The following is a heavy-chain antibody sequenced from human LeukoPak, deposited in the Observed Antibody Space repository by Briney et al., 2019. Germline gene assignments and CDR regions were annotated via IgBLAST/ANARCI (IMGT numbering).Heavy chain of an antibody. V-gene: IGHV3-20*04. Sequence: GGSLRLSCAASGFTFDDYGLSWVRHAPGKGLEWVSGINWNGGSTGYADSVKGRFTISRDNAKNSLYLQMNSLRAEDTAVYYCARAGYSSGWYVGYWGQGTLVTISS. CDR2: INWNGGST. D-gene: IGHD6-19*01. CDR1: GFTFDDYG. J-gene: IGHJ4*02. CDR3: ARAGYSSGWYVGY.